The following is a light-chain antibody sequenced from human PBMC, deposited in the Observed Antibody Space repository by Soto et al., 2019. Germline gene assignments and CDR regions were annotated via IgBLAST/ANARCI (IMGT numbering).Light chain of an antibody. V-gene: IGKV1D-12*01. CDR2: AAS. CDR3: QQTDSFPYT. Sequence: DIQMTQSPSSVSASVGDTVTISCRASQDVSNWLAWYQQKPGKAPKLLISAASSLQTGVPSRFSGSGSGTEFTLTISSLQPEDFATYYCQQTDSFPYTWGLGTKLEIK. CDR1: QDVSNW. J-gene: IGKJ2*01.